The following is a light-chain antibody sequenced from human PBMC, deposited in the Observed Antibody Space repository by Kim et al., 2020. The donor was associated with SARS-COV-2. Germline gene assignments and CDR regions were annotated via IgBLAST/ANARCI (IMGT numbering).Light chain of an antibody. CDR3: QVWDDTTDLIV. V-gene: IGLV3-21*03. CDR2: DDS. Sequence: GKTATLTSGGKNSGRKSVHWYRQKPGQAPAQVVYDDSERPSDIPERFSGSNSEDTATLTISSVEAGDEADYYCQVWDDTTDLIVFGGGTQLTVL. CDR1: NSGRKS. J-gene: IGLJ2*01.